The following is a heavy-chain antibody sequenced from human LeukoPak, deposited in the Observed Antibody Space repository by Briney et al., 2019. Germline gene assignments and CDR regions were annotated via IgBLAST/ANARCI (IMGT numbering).Heavy chain of an antibody. CDR2: ISKTGTTI. V-gene: IGHV3-11*01. D-gene: IGHD3-3*01. CDR3: VAGVALDY. J-gene: IGHJ4*02. Sequence: GGSLRLSCAVSGLNFSVYYMTWTRQAPGNGLEAPGKGLEWLSHISKTGTTIYYADSVKGRFTISRDNAKNSLYLHMNSLRADDTAVYYCVAGVALDYWGQGALVTVSS. CDR1: GLNFSVYY.